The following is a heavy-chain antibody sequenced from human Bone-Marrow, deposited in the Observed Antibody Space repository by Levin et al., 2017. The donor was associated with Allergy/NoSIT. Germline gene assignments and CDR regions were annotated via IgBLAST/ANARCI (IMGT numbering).Heavy chain of an antibody. D-gene: IGHD3-16*02. CDR1: GGSISSSNW. J-gene: IGHJ4*02. V-gene: IGHV4-4*02. Sequence: SETLSLTCAVSGGSISSSNWWSWVRQPPGKGLEWIGEIYHSGSTNYNPSLKSRVTISVDKSKNQFSLKLSSVTAADTAVYYCARVPLITFGGVIVKAGFDYWGQGTLVTVSS. CDR2: IYHSGST. CDR3: ARVPLITFGGVIVKAGFDY.